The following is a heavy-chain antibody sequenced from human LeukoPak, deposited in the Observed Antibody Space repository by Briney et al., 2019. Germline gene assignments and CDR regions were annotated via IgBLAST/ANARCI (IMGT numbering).Heavy chain of an antibody. Sequence: PSETLSLTCAVYGGSFSGYYWSWIRQPPGKGLEWIGEINHSGSTNYNPSLKSRVTISVDTSKNQFSLKLSSVTAADTAVYYCAGGGSYYFDYWGQGTLVTVSS. CDR1: GGSFSGYY. D-gene: IGHD1-26*01. CDR3: AGGGSYYFDY. V-gene: IGHV4-34*01. CDR2: INHSGST. J-gene: IGHJ4*02.